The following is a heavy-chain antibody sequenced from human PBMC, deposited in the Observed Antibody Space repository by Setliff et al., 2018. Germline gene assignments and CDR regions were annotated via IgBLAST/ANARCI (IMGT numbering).Heavy chain of an antibody. Sequence: SVKVSCKASGGTFSSYAISWVRQAPEQGLEWMGGIIPIFATANYPQKFQGRVTITTDESTSTAYMELSSLRSEDTAVYYCASNSAHYGDSSPFDYWGQGTLVTVSS. D-gene: IGHD4-17*01. J-gene: IGHJ4*02. CDR1: GGTFSSYA. V-gene: IGHV1-69*05. CDR3: ASNSAHYGDSSPFDY. CDR2: IIPIFATA.